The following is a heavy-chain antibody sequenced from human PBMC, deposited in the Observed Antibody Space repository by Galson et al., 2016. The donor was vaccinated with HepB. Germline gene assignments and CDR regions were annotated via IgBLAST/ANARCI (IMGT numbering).Heavy chain of an antibody. Sequence: SVKVSCKASGYTFTSYRISWVRQAPGQGLEWMGWISAYNGNTNYAQRLQGRVTMTTDTSTSTAYMELRSLRSDDTAVYYCARDLYIYGPSSYYYYGMDVWGQGTMVTVSS. CDR2: ISAYNGNT. D-gene: IGHD5-18*01. J-gene: IGHJ6*02. CDR3: ARDLYIYGPSSYYYYGMDV. V-gene: IGHV1-18*04. CDR1: GYTFTSYR.